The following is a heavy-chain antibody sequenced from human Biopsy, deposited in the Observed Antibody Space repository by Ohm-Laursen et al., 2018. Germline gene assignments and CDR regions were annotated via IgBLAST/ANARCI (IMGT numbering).Heavy chain of an antibody. CDR3: ARAYPPPGRRLVVVAGDFDC. V-gene: IGHV3-21*05. CDR2: IYGGGSPV. Sequence: GSLRLSCAASGVTLSGYKMNWVRQAPGKGMEWISYIYGGGSPVSHADSVKGRFTISRDNAKNSLYLQMNSLRAEDAAVYYCARAYPPPGRRLVVVAGDFDCWGQGTRVTVSS. J-gene: IGHJ4*02. D-gene: IGHD2-15*01. CDR1: GVTLSGYK.